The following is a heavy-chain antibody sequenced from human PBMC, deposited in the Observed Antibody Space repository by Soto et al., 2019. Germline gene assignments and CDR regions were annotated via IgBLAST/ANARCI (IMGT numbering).Heavy chain of an antibody. Sequence: QVQLQQWGAGLLKPSETLSLTCAVYGGSFSGYYWSWIRQPPGKGLEWIGEINHSGSTNYNPSLKSRVTISVDTSKNQFSLKLSSVTAADTAVYYCARGEGIAVATPNPFDYWGQGTLVTVSS. J-gene: IGHJ4*02. CDR3: ARGEGIAVATPNPFDY. D-gene: IGHD6-19*01. CDR2: INHSGST. CDR1: GGSFSGYY. V-gene: IGHV4-34*01.